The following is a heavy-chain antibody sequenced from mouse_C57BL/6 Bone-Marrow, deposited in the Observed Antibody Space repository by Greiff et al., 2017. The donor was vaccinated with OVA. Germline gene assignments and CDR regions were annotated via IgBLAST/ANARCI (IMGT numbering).Heavy chain of an antibody. V-gene: IGHV1-54*01. D-gene: IGHD2-3*01. J-gene: IGHJ4*01. CDR2: INPGSGGT. CDR3: ATLGLLSRYAMDY. Sequence: QVQLQQSGAELVRPGTSVKVSCKASGYAFTNYLIEWVKQRPGQGLEWIGVINPGSGGTNYNEKFKGKATMTADKSSSTAYMQLSILTSEDSAVYFCATLGLLSRYAMDYWGQGPSVPVSS. CDR1: GYAFTNYL.